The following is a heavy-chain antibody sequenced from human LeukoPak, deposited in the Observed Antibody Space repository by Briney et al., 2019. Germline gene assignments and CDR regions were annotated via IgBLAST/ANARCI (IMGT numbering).Heavy chain of an antibody. J-gene: IGHJ4*02. CDR2: ISSGSGTI. CDR1: GFTFSTYW. D-gene: IGHD6-13*01. V-gene: IGHV3-48*01. CDR3: ARVSIAAAGRGSFDY. Sequence: GGSLRLSCAASGFTFSTYWMHWVRQAPGKGLEWVSYISSGSGTIYYADSVKGRFTISRDNAKNSLYLQMNSLRAEDTAVYYCARVSIAAAGRGSFDYWGQGTLVTVSS.